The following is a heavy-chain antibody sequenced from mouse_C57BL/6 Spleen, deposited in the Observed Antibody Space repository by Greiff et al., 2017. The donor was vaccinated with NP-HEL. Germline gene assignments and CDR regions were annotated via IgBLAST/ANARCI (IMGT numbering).Heavy chain of an antibody. CDR2: ISSGSSTI. CDR3: ARFLNYEYGEGGFAY. D-gene: IGHD2-4*01. V-gene: IGHV5-17*01. CDR1: GFTFSDYG. Sequence: EVMLVESGGGLVKPGGSLKLSCAASGFTFSDYGMHWVRQAPEKGLEWVAYISSGSSTIYYADTVKGRFTISRDNTKNTLFLQMTSLRSEDTAMYYCARFLNYEYGEGGFAYWGQGTLVTVSA. J-gene: IGHJ3*01.